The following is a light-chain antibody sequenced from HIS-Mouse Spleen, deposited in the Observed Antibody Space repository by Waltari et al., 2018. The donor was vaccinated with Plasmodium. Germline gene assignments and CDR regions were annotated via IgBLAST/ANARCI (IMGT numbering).Light chain of an antibody. CDR2: GAS. V-gene: IGKV3-20*01. J-gene: IGKJ2*01. CDR1: QSVSSSY. Sequence: EIVLTQSPGTLSLSPGERATLSCRASQSVSSSYLAWYQQKPGQAPRLLIYGASSRATGITDRVSGSGSGTDFTLTISRLEPEDFAVYYCQQYGSSPQTFGQGTKLEIK. CDR3: QQYGSSPQT.